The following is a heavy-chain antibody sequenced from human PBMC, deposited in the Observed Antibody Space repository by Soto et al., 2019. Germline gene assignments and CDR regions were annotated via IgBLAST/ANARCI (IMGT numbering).Heavy chain of an antibody. J-gene: IGHJ6*02. CDR2: INPKTGDT. CDR3: ARDLIRRGLQFYYYYGMDV. V-gene: IGHV1-2*02. Sequence: VQLVQSGAEVKKPGASVKVSCKASGYTFSGYYIHWVRQAPGQGLEWMGWINPKTGDTNYAQKFQGRVAMTRDTSVNAAYMELSRLKSDDTAVFYCARDLIRRGLQFYYYYGMDVWGQGTTVTVSS. CDR1: GYTFSGYY. D-gene: IGHD3-10*01.